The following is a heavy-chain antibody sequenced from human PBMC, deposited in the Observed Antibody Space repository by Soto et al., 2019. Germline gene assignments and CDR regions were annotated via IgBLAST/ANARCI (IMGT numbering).Heavy chain of an antibody. Sequence: QLQLQESGPGLVKPSETLSLTCTVSGGSISSSDYYWGWIRQPPGKGLEWIGSIYYNGATRYNPSLNSRVTMSVDTSKNQFSLKLRSVTAADTAIYYCAIEIRGFCSNNRCNGRYWGQGTLVTVSS. D-gene: IGHD2-2*01. CDR2: IYYNGAT. CDR3: AIEIRGFCSNNRCNGRY. V-gene: IGHV4-39*01. CDR1: GGSISSSDYY. J-gene: IGHJ4*02.